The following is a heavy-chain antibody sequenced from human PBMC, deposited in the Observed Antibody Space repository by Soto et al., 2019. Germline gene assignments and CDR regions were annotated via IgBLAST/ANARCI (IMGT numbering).Heavy chain of an antibody. V-gene: IGHV3-48*02. CDR3: ARSRETRMEF. D-gene: IGHD1-26*01. J-gene: IGHJ6*01. Sequence: GGSLRFSCAASVFTFSSYSMNLVRQGPGKGLEWVSYISISSSPIYDADSVKGRFTISRDNAKNSLYLQTNSLRDEYTAVYYCARSRETRMEFWGQGTTVTVSS. CDR1: VFTFSSYS. CDR2: ISISSSPI.